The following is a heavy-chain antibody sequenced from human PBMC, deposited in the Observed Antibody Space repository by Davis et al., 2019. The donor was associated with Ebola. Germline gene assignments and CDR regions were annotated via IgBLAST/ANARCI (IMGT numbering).Heavy chain of an antibody. CDR1: GYTFTGYY. Sequence: ASVKVSCKASGYTFTGYYMHWVRQAPGQGPEWMGRINPKTGAANYLQKFQGRVTMTRDSSIDTAYMELGSLRSDDTAVYYCARDGQQQLLVDTWFDPWGQGTLVTVSS. V-gene: IGHV1-2*06. CDR2: INPKTGAA. D-gene: IGHD6-13*01. CDR3: ARDGQQQLLVDTWFDP. J-gene: IGHJ5*02.